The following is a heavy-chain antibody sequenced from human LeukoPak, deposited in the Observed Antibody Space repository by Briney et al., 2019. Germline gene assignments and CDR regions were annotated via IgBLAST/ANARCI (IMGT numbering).Heavy chain of an antibody. CDR1: GYTFTSYV. CDR2: ISAYNGNS. CDR3: ARDRLGDFWSGYYSAMIVADY. D-gene: IGHD3-3*01. V-gene: IGHV1-18*01. J-gene: IGHJ4*02. Sequence: ASVKVSCKASGYTFTSYVISWVRQAPGQGLEWMGWISAYNGNSNYAQKLQGRVTMTTDTSTSTAYMELRSLRSDATAVYYCARDRLGDFWSGYYSAMIVADYWGQGTLVTVSS.